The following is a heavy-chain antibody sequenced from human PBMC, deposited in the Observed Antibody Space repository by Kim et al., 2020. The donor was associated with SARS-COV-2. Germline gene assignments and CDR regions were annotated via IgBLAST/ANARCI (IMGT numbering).Heavy chain of an antibody. J-gene: IGHJ4*02. Sequence: YADSVKVRFTISRDNARNTLYLQMNSLRAEDTAVYYCARDLDWLLYDSWGQGTLVTVSS. D-gene: IGHD3-3*01. CDR3: ARDLDWLLYDS. V-gene: IGHV3-74*01.